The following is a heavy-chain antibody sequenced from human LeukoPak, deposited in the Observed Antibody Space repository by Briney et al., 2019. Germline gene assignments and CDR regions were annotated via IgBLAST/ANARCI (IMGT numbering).Heavy chain of an antibody. V-gene: IGHV1-2*02. D-gene: IGHD6-13*01. Sequence: ASVRVSSTASGYTFTDFFLNWVRQAPGQGPEWMGLINPENGGTPYAKKFEGRLTITLDRSINRVYMELTRLTSDDTALFSFARVYSPYDAWGQGTLVAVSS. CDR3: ARVYSPYDA. J-gene: IGHJ5*02. CDR1: GYTFTDFF. CDR2: INPENGGT.